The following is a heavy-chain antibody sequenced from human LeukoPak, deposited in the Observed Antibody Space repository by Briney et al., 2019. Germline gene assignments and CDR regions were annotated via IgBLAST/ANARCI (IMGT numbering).Heavy chain of an antibody. D-gene: IGHD3-22*01. CDR3: ARPYYYDSSGYIPLDY. CDR1: GYTFTGYY. CDR2: INPNSGGT. Sequence: ASVKVSCKASGYTFTGYYMHWVRQAPGQGLGWMGWINPNSGGTNYAQKFQGRVTMTRDTSISTAYMELSRLRSDDTAVYYCARPYYYDSSGYIPLDYWGQGTLVTVSS. J-gene: IGHJ4*02. V-gene: IGHV1-2*02.